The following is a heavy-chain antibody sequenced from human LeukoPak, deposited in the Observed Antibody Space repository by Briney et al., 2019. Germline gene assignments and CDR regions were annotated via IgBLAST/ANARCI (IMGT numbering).Heavy chain of an antibody. J-gene: IGHJ4*02. CDR3: ARVLESEMATNGATDY. CDR2: ISSSSNYI. CDR1: GFTFSSYS. D-gene: IGHD5-24*01. V-gene: IGHV3-21*01. Sequence: PGGSLRLSCAASGFTFSSYSMNWVRQAPGKGLEWVSSISSSSNYIYYADSVKGRFTISRDNGKNSLYLQMNSLRAEDTAVYYCARVLESEMATNGATDYWGQGTLVTVSS.